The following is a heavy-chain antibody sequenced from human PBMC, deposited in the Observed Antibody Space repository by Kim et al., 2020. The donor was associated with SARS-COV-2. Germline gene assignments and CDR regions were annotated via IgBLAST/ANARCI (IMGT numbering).Heavy chain of an antibody. D-gene: IGHD2-21*02. CDR3: ARDLCGGGCYSAFDI. V-gene: IGHV3-33*02. J-gene: IGHJ3*02. CDR2: IWFDGKKK. CDR1: DFTFSNYG. Sequence: GGSLRLSCTASDFTFSNYGMHWVRQAPGKGLEWVALIWFDGKKKYYADSAKGRFTISRDNSKNTLFLQMNRLRAEDTATYFCARDLCGGGCYSAFDIWG.